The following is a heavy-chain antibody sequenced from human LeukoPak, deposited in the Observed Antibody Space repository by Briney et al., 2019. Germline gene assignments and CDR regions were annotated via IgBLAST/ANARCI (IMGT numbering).Heavy chain of an antibody. CDR1: GYTFSSYG. CDR3: ARGSSSNEYYYYMDV. Sequence: GASVKVSCKASGYTFSSYGISWVRQAPGQGGEWMGWISAYNGNTNYAQKLQGRVTMTTDTSTSTAYMELRSLRSDDTAVYYCARGSSSNEYYYYMDVWGKGTTVTVSS. V-gene: IGHV1-18*01. D-gene: IGHD1-1*01. CDR2: ISAYNGNT. J-gene: IGHJ6*03.